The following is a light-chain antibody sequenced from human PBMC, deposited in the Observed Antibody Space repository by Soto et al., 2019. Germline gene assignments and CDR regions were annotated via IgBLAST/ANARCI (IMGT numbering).Light chain of an antibody. CDR2: GAS. Sequence: DIQMTQSPSSLSASVGDRVSITCLAGQSIGRYLDWYQQKPGEAPKLLISGASSLQSGVPSRFSGSGSGTDFTLTISSLQPEDFATYYCQQRYSTSITFGQGTRLEIK. J-gene: IGKJ5*01. V-gene: IGKV1-39*01. CDR1: QSIGRY. CDR3: QQRYSTSIT.